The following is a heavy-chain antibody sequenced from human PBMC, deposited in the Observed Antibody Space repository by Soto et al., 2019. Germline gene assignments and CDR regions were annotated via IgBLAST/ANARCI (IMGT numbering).Heavy chain of an antibody. D-gene: IGHD4-17*01. CDR3: TRHFDGDVRIDD. CDR1: GFTFSDST. CDR2: IRSKTDNYAT. J-gene: IGHJ4*02. V-gene: IGHV3-73*01. Sequence: EVQLVESGGGLVQPGGSLKLSCAASGFTFSDSTLHWIRQASGKGLEWLGRIRSKTDNYATAYAASLNGRFTISRDDSKNTAYLEMNSLKTEDTAVYYCTRHFDGDVRIDDWGQGTLVTVSS.